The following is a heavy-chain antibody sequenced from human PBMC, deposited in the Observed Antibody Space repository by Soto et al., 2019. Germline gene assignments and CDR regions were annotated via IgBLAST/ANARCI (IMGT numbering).Heavy chain of an antibody. CDR1: GGSVSSGSYY. Sequence: SEXLSLTCTVSGGSVSSGSYYWSWIRQPPGKGLEWIGYIYYSGSTNYNPSLKSRVTISVDTSKNQFSLKLSSVTAADTAVYYCARDSRRWFDPWGQGTLVTVS. CDR2: IYYSGST. CDR3: ARDSRRWFDP. D-gene: IGHD6-13*01. J-gene: IGHJ5*02. V-gene: IGHV4-61*01.